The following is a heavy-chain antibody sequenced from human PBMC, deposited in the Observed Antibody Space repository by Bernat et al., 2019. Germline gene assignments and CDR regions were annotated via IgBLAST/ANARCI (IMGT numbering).Heavy chain of an antibody. CDR2: ISGSGGST. D-gene: IGHD3-3*01. V-gene: IGHV3-23*04. CDR3: AKAGNYDFWSGSPVYYYYMDV. J-gene: IGHJ6*03. CDR1: GFTFSSYA. Sequence: EVQLVESGGGLVQPGGSLRLSCAASGFTFSSYAMSWVRQAPGKGLKWVSAISGSGGSTYYADSVKGRFTISRDNSKNTLYLQMNSLRAEDTAVYYCAKAGNYDFWSGSPVYYYYMDVWGKGTTVTVSS.